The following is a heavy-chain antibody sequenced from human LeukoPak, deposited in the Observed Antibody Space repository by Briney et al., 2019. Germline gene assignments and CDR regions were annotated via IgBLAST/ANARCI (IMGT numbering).Heavy chain of an antibody. V-gene: IGHV3-74*01. CDR3: AKRRGLELLYYYYMDV. Sequence: GGSLRLSCAASGFSFSVFWMHWVRQVPGKGPVWVSRIKTDGSITDYADSVKGRFTISRDNSKNTLYLQMNSLRAEDTAVYYCAKRRGLELLYYYYMDVWGKGTTVTVSS. CDR2: IKTDGSIT. J-gene: IGHJ6*03. D-gene: IGHD1-7*01. CDR1: GFSFSVFW.